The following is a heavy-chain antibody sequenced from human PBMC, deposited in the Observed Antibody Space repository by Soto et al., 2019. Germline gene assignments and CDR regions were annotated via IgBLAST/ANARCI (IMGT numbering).Heavy chain of an antibody. Sequence: EPLSLTRAVYGGSFSGYYWSWIRQPPGKGLEWIGEINHSGSTNYNPSLKSRVTISVDTSKNQFSLKLSSVTAADTAVYYCARWEYYGSGSYYYYGMDVWGQGTTVTVSS. CDR3: ARWEYYGSGSYYYYGMDV. CDR1: GGSFSGYY. CDR2: INHSGST. D-gene: IGHD3-10*01. V-gene: IGHV4-34*01. J-gene: IGHJ6*02.